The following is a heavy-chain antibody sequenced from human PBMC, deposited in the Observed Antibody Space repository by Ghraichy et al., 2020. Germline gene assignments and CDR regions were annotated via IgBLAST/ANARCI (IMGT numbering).Heavy chain of an antibody. CDR1: GFAFSNAW. CDR3: TTNLAY. V-gene: IGHV3-15*01. D-gene: IGHD1-14*01. CDR2: IKSETSGGTI. Sequence: LSLTCAASGFAFSNAWMSWVRQAPGKGLEWVGRIKSETSGGTIEYAAPVQHRFTISRDASKNTLYLQMNSLKTEDTAVYYCTTNLAYWGRGTLVTVSS. J-gene: IGHJ4*02.